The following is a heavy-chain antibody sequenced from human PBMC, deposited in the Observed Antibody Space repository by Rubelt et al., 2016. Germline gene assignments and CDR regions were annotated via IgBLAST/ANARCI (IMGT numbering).Heavy chain of an antibody. CDR2: MDVSGST. J-gene: IGHJ4*02. V-gene: IGHV4-4*09. D-gene: IGHD6-13*01. Sequence: QVQLQESGPGLVKASETLSLTCNVSGVSISPYYWSWIRQPPGKGLEWLAHMDVSGSTYNPSLNNRVTMSINTSKNQVSLRLRSVTAADTAVYYCARLLSRSWQWDYWGQGALVTVSS. CDR3: ARLLSRSWQWDY. CDR1: GVSISPYY.